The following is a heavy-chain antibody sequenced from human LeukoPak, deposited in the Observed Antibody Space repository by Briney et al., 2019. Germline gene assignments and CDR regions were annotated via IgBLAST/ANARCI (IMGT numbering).Heavy chain of an antibody. CDR2: IYSSGST. CDR1: GCSFSNYY. CDR3: ARVSAAGGTRLFDY. Sequence: SETLSLTCTVSGCSFSNYYWNWIRQPPGKGLEWIGFIYSSGSTNYNPSLKSRVTISLDTSKNQFSLKLNSVTTTDSAVYYCARVSAAGGTRLFDYWGQGTLVTVSS. V-gene: IGHV4-59*01. D-gene: IGHD6-13*01. J-gene: IGHJ4*02.